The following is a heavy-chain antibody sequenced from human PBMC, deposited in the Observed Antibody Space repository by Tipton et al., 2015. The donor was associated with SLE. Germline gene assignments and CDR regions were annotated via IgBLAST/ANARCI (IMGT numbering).Heavy chain of an antibody. CDR1: GYSISSGYY. Sequence: TLSLTCAVSGYSISSGYYWSWIRQPPGKGLEWIGEINHSGSTNYNPSLKSRVTISVDTSKNQFSLKLSSVTAADTAVYYCARTGYSSSWLYFQHWGQGTLVTVSS. CDR2: INHSGST. V-gene: IGHV4-34*01. J-gene: IGHJ1*01. CDR3: ARTGYSSSWLYFQH. D-gene: IGHD6-13*01.